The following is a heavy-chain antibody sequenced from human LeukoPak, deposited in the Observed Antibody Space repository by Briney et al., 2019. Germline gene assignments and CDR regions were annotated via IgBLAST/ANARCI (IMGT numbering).Heavy chain of an antibody. D-gene: IGHD2-15*01. Sequence: GGSLRLSCAASGFTFSSYAMHWVRQAPGKGLEWVAVISYDGSNKYYADSVKGRFTISRDNSKNTLYLQMSSLRAEDTAVYYCVKEKGILSWGQGTLVTVSS. CDR3: VKEKGILS. J-gene: IGHJ5*02. CDR1: GFTFSSYA. V-gene: IGHV3-30*14. CDR2: ISYDGSNK.